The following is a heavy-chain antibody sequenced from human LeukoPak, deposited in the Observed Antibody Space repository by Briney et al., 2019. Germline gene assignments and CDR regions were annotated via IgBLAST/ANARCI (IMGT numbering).Heavy chain of an antibody. CDR3: AREVVFGVSYMDV. CDR1: GFTYSSYS. D-gene: IGHD3-3*01. J-gene: IGHJ6*03. Sequence: GGSLRLSCAASGFTYSSYSMNWVRQAPGKGLEWVSYISSSSSTIYYADSVKGRFTISRDNAKNSLYLQMNSLRAEDTAVYYCAREVVFGVSYMDVWGKGTTVTVSS. V-gene: IGHV3-48*01. CDR2: ISSSSSTI.